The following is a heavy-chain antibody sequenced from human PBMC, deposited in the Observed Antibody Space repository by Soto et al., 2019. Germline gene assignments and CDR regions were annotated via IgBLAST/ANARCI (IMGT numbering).Heavy chain of an antibody. CDR3: VRQFTDGDYQY. D-gene: IGHD4-17*01. J-gene: IGHJ4*02. CDR2: IIPMFGTT. V-gene: IGHV1-69*01. Sequence: QVQLVQSGAEVKKPGSSVKVSCKASRGTFTTYPINWVRQAPGQGLEWMGGIIPMFGTTNYAQKFRGRVTITADESTSTAYMELSSLRSDDTAMYYCVRQFTDGDYQYWGQGTLVTVSS. CDR1: RGTFTTYP.